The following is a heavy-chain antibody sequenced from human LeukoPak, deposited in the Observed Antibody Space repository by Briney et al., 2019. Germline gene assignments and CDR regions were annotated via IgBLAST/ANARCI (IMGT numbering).Heavy chain of an antibody. CDR3: ARVISVAGTRINAFDI. CDR2: INHSGST. V-gene: IGHV4-34*01. Sequence: SGALSLTCAVYGGSFSGYYWSWIRQPPGKGLEWIGEINHSGSTNYNPSLKSRVTISVDTSKNQFSLKLSSVTAADTAVYYCARVISVAGTRINAFDIWGQGTMVTVSS. J-gene: IGHJ3*02. D-gene: IGHD6-19*01. CDR1: GGSFSGYY.